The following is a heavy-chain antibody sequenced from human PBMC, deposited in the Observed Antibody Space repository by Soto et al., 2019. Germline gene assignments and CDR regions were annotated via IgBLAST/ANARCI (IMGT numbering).Heavy chain of an antibody. D-gene: IGHD3-10*01. V-gene: IGHV4-61*01. J-gene: IGHJ4*02. Sequence: QVQLQESGPGLVKPSETLSLTCTVSGGSVSSGSYYWSWIRQPPGKGLEWIGYIYYSGSTNYNPSLKSRVTISVDTSKNQFSLKLSSVTAADTAVYYCARESPRGGRFDYWGQGTLVTVSS. CDR3: ARESPRGGRFDY. CDR1: GGSVSSGSYY. CDR2: IYYSGST.